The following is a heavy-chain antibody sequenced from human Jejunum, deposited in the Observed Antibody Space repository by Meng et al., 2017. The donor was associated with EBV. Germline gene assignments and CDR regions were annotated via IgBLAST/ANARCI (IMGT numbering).Heavy chain of an antibody. V-gene: IGHV3-53*01. Sequence: ELQLVESGGDLIQPGGSLRLSGAPSGFSVKNNYMSLVRQAPGKGLEWVSVIYSGGNTYYADSVKGRFTISRDDSKNTVFLQMNSLRAEDTAVYYCARGGEPDYWGQGTLVTVSS. J-gene: IGHJ4*02. CDR3: ARGGEPDY. CDR2: IYSGGNT. D-gene: IGHD3-10*01. CDR1: GFSVKNNY.